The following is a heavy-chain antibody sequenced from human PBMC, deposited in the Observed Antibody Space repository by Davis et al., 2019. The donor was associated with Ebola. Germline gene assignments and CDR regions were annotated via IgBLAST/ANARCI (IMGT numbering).Heavy chain of an antibody. CDR1: GFTFSSYS. CDR2: ISADETFT. J-gene: IGHJ4*02. CDR3: ARDKRALGPEYFDY. D-gene: IGHD1-14*01. Sequence: HTGGSLRLSCAASGFTFSSYSMSWVRQVPGKGLVWVSRISADETFTDYADSVKGRFTISRDNSKNTLYLQMNSLRAEDTAVYYCARDKRALGPEYFDYWGQGTLVTVSS. V-gene: IGHV3-74*01.